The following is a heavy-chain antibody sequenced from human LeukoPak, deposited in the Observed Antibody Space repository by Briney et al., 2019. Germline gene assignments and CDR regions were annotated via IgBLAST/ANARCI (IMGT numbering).Heavy chain of an antibody. V-gene: IGHV4-34*01. CDR1: GGSMSPYH. J-gene: IGHJ6*02. CDR2: INHSGST. Sequence: SETLSLTCTVSGGSMSPYHWSWIRQPPGKGLEWIGEINHSGSTNYNPSLKSRVTISVDTSKNQFSLKLSSVTAADTAVYYCARGRGYCTNGVCSSYYYYYGMDVWGQGTTVTVSS. CDR3: ARGRGYCTNGVCSSYYYYYGMDV. D-gene: IGHD2-8*01.